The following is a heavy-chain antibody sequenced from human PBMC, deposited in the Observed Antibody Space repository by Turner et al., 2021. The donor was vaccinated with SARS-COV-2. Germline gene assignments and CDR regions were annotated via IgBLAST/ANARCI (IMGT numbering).Heavy chain of an antibody. Sequence: QVQLQESGPGLVKPSETLSLTCSVSGGSISSYCWSWIRQPAGKGLEWIGRIYTSGSAKYNPSLQSRVTMSVDTSKNQVSLKLSSVTAADTAVYYCARRYSGFDHGYFDYWGQGTLVTVSS. CDR3: ARRYSGFDHGYFDY. CDR2: IYTSGSA. V-gene: IGHV4-4*07. CDR1: GGSISSYC. D-gene: IGHD5-12*01. J-gene: IGHJ4*02.